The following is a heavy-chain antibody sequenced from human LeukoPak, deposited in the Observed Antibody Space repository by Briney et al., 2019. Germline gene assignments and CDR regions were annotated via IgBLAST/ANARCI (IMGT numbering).Heavy chain of an antibody. J-gene: IGHJ6*03. Sequence: RASVKVSCKASGYTFTSHYMHWVRQAPGQGLEWMGWINPNSGGTNYAQKLQGRVTMTTDTSTSTAYMELRSLRSDDTAVYYCARGVPGVFPSYYYYMDVWGKGTTVTVSS. D-gene: IGHD3-10*01. V-gene: IGHV1-2*02. CDR3: ARGVPGVFPSYYYYMDV. CDR1: GYTFTSHY. CDR2: INPNSGGT.